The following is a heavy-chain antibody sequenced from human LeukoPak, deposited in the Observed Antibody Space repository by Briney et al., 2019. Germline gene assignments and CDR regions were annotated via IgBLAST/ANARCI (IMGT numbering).Heavy chain of an antibody. J-gene: IGHJ6*03. Sequence: PSETLSLTCAVSGYSISSGYYWGWIRQPPGKGLEWIGSIYHSGSTYYNPSLKSRVTISVDTSKNQFSLKLSSVTAADTAVYYRARQGYYDFWSGYYFRADSYYYYYMDVWGKGPRSPSP. CDR2: IYHSGST. CDR3: ARQGYYDFWSGYYFRADSYYYYYMDV. D-gene: IGHD3-3*01. V-gene: IGHV4-38-2*01. CDR1: GYSISSGYY.